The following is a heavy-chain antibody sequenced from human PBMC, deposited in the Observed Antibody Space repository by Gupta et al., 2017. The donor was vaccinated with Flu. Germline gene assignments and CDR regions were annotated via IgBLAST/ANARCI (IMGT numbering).Heavy chain of an antibody. CDR3: ARGGTVTSHFDS. CDR1: RFIFASYA. J-gene: IGHJ4*02. V-gene: IGHV3-23*01. Sequence: EVQLLQSGGGLTQPGGALRLSCVGSRFIFASYALIWVRQAPGKGLECVSSISAGGGSTYYADSVKGRFTISRDNSRSILYLEMNSLRAEDSGMYYCARGGTVTSHFDSWGQGTLVTVSS. CDR2: ISAGGGST. D-gene: IGHD4-11*01.